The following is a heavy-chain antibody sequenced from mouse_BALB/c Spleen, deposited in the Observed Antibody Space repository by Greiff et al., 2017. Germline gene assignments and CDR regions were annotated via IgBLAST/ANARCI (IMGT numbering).Heavy chain of an antibody. J-gene: IGHJ4*01. CDR1: GFTFSDYY. CDR3: ARDYYYGSSYAMDY. Sequence: VQLKQSGGGLVKPGGSLKLSCAASGFTFSDYYMYWVRQTPEKRLEWVATISDGGSYTYYPDSVKGRFTISRDNAKNNLYLQMSSLKSEDTAMYYCARDYYYGSSYAMDYWGQGTSVTVSS. V-gene: IGHV5-4*02. D-gene: IGHD1-1*01. CDR2: ISDGGSYT.